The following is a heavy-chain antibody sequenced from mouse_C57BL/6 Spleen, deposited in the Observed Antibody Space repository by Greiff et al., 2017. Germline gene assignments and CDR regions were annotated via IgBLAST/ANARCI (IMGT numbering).Heavy chain of an antibody. CDR1: GYSFTGYY. CDR2: INPSTGGT. J-gene: IGHJ3*01. Sequence: DVQLVESGPELVKPGASVKISCKASGYSFTGYYMNWVKQSPEKSLEWIGEINPSTGGTTYNQKFKAKATLTVDKSSSTAYMQLKSLTSEDSSVYYCARVYDGYYAWFAYWGQGTLVTVSA. V-gene: IGHV1-42*01. D-gene: IGHD2-3*01. CDR3: ARVYDGYYAWFAY.